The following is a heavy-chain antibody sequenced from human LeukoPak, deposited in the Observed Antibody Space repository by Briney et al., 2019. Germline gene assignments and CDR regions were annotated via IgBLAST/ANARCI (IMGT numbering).Heavy chain of an antibody. Sequence: SETLSLTCTVSGGFISSYYWSWIRQPAGKGLEWIGRIYTSGSTNYNPSLKSRVTMSVDTSKNQFSLKLSSVTAADTAVYYCARVTDYGGIFDPWGQGTLVTVSS. CDR2: IYTSGST. CDR1: GGFISSYY. CDR3: ARVTDYGGIFDP. D-gene: IGHD4-23*01. J-gene: IGHJ5*02. V-gene: IGHV4-4*07.